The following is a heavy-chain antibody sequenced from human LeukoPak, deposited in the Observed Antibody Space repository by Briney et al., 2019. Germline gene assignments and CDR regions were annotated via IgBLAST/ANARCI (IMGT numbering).Heavy chain of an antibody. CDR1: GFTFSSYW. D-gene: IGHD1-26*01. V-gene: IGHV3-7*01. CDR2: IKQDGSEK. Sequence: GGSLRLSCAASGFTFSSYWMSWVRQAPGKGLEWVANIKQDGSEKYYVDSVKGRLTISRDNAKNSLYLQMNSLRAEDTAVYSCARDARIVGATGTLDYWGQGTLVTVSS. J-gene: IGHJ4*02. CDR3: ARDARIVGATGTLDY.